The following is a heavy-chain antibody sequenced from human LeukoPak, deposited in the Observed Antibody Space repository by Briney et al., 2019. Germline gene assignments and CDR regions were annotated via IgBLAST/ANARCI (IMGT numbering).Heavy chain of an antibody. Sequence: GGSLRLSCVTSGFLFKVYGMHWVRQAPGKGLEWVAFIQSDGSDKYYEASVMGRFTISRDNSRSTLFLQMNSLRAEDTAVYYCARDEYYGSGSYSNPFDYWGQGTLVTVSS. CDR3: ARDEYYGSGSYSNPFDY. CDR2: IQSDGSDK. D-gene: IGHD3-10*01. J-gene: IGHJ4*02. V-gene: IGHV3-30*02. CDR1: GFLFKVYG.